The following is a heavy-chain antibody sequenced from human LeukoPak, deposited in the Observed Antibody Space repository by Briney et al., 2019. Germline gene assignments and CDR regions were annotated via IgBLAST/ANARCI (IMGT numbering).Heavy chain of an antibody. Sequence: GGSLRLSCAASGFTLSSYEMNWVRQAPGKGLEWVSYISNTGSTIHYADSVKGRFTISRDNAKNSLYLQMNSLRAEDTAVYYCARDPRRIIMGGIWGQGTMVTVSS. V-gene: IGHV3-48*03. D-gene: IGHD3-10*01. J-gene: IGHJ3*02. CDR3: ARDPRRIIMGGI. CDR1: GFTLSSYE. CDR2: ISNTGSTI.